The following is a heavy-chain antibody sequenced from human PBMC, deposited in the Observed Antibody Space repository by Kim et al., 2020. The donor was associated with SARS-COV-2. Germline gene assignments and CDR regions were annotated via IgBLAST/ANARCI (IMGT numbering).Heavy chain of an antibody. CDR1: GESFSGFF. D-gene: IGHD6-6*01. J-gene: IGHJ6*03. CDR2: INHSGST. Sequence: SETLSLTCAVYGESFSGFFWSWIRQSPGKGLEWIGQINHSGSTYYNPSLKTRVTISADTSKNQISLKLTPVSAADTAAYYCASGRLTARRQNFYYYY. V-gene: IGHV4-34*01. CDR3: ASGRLTARRQNFYYYY.